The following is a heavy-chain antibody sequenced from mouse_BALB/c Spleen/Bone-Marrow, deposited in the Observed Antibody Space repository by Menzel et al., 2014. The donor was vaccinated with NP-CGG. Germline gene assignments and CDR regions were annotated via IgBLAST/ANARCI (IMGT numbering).Heavy chain of an antibody. D-gene: IGHD1-1*01. CDR3: ARWGGENYVNYCAMDY. CDR2: IYPGDGDT. Sequence: QVQLQQPGAELVRPGSSVKISCKASGYAFSSYWVNWVKQRPGQGLEWIGQIYPGDGDTNYNGKFRGKATLTADKSSSTAYMQLSSLTFEDSAVYFCARWGGENYVNYCAMDYWGQGTSVTVSS. CDR1: GYAFSSYW. V-gene: IGHV1-80*01. J-gene: IGHJ4*01.